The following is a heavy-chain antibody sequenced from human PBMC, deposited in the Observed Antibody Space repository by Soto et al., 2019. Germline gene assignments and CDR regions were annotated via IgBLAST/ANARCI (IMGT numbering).Heavy chain of an antibody. CDR3: ARASNVYGDRDY. D-gene: IGHD4-17*01. CDR1: GGTFSSYT. J-gene: IGHJ4*02. CDR2: IIPILGIA. V-gene: IGHV1-69*02. Sequence: EASVKVSCKASGGTFSSYTISWVRQAPGQGLEWMGRIIPILGIANYAQKFQGRVTITADKSTSTAYMELSSLRSEDTAVYYCARASNVYGDRDYWGQGTLVTVSS.